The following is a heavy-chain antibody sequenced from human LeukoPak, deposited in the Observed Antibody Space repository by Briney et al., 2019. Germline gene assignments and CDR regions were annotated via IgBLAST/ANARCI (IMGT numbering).Heavy chain of an antibody. V-gene: IGHV1-2*02. CDR1: GYTFTAYY. CDR3: ARSEQWLAPDC. CDR2: INPNSGGT. Sequence: AAVKVSCKASGYTFTAYYMQWVRQAPGQCLHWMGWINPNSGGTNYAQKFQGRVTMTRDTSISTAYMELSRLRSDGTAVYYCARSEQWLAPDCWGQGALVTVSS. J-gene: IGHJ4*02. D-gene: IGHD6-19*01.